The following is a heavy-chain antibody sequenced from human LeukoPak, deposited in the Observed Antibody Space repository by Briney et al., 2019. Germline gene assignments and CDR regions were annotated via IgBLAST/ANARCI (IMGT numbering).Heavy chain of an antibody. J-gene: IGHJ4*02. Sequence: GGSLRLSCAASGFTFDDYAMHWVRQAPGKGLEWVSLISGDGGSTYYADSVKGRFTISRDNSKNSLYLQVNSLRTEDTALYYCAKAHPSRLSLRVLDYWGQGTLVTVSS. CDR1: GFTFDDYA. CDR3: AKAHPSRLSLRVLDY. V-gene: IGHV3-43*02. CDR2: ISGDGGST. D-gene: IGHD3-22*01.